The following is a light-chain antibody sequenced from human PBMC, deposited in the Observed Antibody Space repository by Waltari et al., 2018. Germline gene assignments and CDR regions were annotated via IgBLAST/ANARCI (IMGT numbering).Light chain of an antibody. J-gene: IGLJ3*02. Sequence: QSVLTQPPSASGTPGQRVTISCSGSSSNIGSNYVYWYQQLPGTAPKLLTYRNTQSPPGGPDRFSCSKSGPSASLAISGHRSEDEADYYWAAWDDSLSGRVFGGGTKLTVL. CDR2: RNT. CDR1: SSNIGSNY. V-gene: IGLV1-47*01. CDR3: AAWDDSLSGRV.